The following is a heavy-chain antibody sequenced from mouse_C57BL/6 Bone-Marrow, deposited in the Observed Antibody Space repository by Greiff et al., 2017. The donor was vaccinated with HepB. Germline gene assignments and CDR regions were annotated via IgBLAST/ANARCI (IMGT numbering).Heavy chain of an antibody. CDR3: TRREYPAWFAY. CDR1: GFTFSSYA. J-gene: IGHJ3*01. CDR2: ISSGGDYI. D-gene: IGHD5-1*01. V-gene: IGHV5S21*01. Sequence: EVQGVESGAGLVKPGGSLKLSCAASGFTFSSYAMSWVRQTPEKRLEWVAYISSGGDYIYYADTVKGRFTISRDKARNTLYQQMSSLKAEDTAMYYCTRREYPAWFAYWGQGTLVTVSA.